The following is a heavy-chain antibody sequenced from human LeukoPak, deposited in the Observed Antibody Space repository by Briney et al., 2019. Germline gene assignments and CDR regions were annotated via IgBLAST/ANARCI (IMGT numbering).Heavy chain of an antibody. CDR2: IIPIIGIA. J-gene: IGHJ3*02. CDR3: ARRARGSSATGDAFDI. CDR1: GGTFSSYA. D-gene: IGHD3-22*01. V-gene: IGHV1-69*04. Sequence: GASVKVSCKASGGTFSSYAISWVRQAPGQGLEWMGRIIPIIGIANYAQKFQGRVTITADKSTSTAYMELSSLRSEDTAVYYCARRARGSSATGDAFDIWGQGTMVTVSS.